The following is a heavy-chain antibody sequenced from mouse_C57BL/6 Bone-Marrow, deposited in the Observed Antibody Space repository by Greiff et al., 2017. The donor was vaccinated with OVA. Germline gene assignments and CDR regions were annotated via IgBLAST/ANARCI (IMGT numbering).Heavy chain of an antibody. Sequence: VQLQPSGAELVKPGASVKLSCKASGYTFTEYTIHWVKQRSGQGLEWIWWFYPGSGSIKYNEKFKDKAPLTADKSSSTVYMELSRWTSEDSAVYFCARHGDWACFAYWGQGTLVTVSA. J-gene: IGHJ3*01. CDR3: ARHGDWACFAY. V-gene: IGHV1-62-2*01. CDR1: GYTFTEYT. CDR2: FYPGSGSI. D-gene: IGHD4-1*01.